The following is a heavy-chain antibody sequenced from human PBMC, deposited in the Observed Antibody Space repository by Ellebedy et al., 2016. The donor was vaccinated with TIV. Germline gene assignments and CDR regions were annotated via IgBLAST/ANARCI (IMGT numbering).Heavy chain of an antibody. CDR2: INHSGST. J-gene: IGHJ4*02. V-gene: IGHV4-34*01. D-gene: IGHD6-19*01. CDR3: ARVPRAGTVFDY. Sequence: SETLSLXXAVYGGSFSGYYWSWIRQPPGKGLEWIGEINHSGSTNYNPSLKSRVTISVDTSKNQFSLKLSSVTAADTAVYYCARVPRAGTVFDYWGQGTLVTVSS. CDR1: GGSFSGYY.